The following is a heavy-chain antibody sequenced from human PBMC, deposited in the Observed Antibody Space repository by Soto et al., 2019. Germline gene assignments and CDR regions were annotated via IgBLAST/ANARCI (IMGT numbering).Heavy chain of an antibody. J-gene: IGHJ4*02. CDR1: VDTMYTFY. V-gene: IGHV4-59*01. CDR2: VYYTGST. D-gene: IGHD3-22*01. Sequence: TLSLTATVTVDTMYTFYWGWMRQSPGKELASIGYVYYTGSTNYNLSLKSRVTISVDRSKNQFSLKLTSANAAGTAVYYCARGRTVRNYADDSSDYFYFFDYWGQGTQVTVSS. CDR3: ARGRTVRNYADDSSDYFYFFDY.